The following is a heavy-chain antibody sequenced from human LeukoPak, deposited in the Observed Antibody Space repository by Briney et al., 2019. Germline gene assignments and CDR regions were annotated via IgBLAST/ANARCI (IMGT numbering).Heavy chain of an antibody. CDR1: GGSISSSSYY. V-gene: IGHV4-39*01. Sequence: SETLSLTCTVSGGSISSSSYYWGWIRQPPGKGLEWIGSIYYSGNTYYNPSLKSRVTMSVDTSKNQFSLKLTSVTAADTAVYYCARHCPVPAAMWYFDPWGRGTLVTVSS. CDR2: IYYSGNT. D-gene: IGHD2-2*01. J-gene: IGHJ2*01. CDR3: ARHCPVPAAMWYFDP.